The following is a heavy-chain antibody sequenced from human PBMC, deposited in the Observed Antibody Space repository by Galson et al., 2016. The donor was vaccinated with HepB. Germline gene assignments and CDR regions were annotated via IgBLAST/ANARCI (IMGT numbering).Heavy chain of an antibody. D-gene: IGHD6-19*01. J-gene: IGHJ4*02. V-gene: IGHV5-10-1*01. CDR1: GYSFTNYW. Sequence: QSGAEVKKPGESLTISCKASGYSFTNYWIGWVRQMPGKGLEWMGRIDPRDSSTKSSPSFQGHVTISTDKSINTAYLQWGSLKASDTALYYCARHALGRNGWHYFDYWSQGTLVTVSS. CDR2: IDPRDSST. CDR3: ARHALGRNGWHYFDY.